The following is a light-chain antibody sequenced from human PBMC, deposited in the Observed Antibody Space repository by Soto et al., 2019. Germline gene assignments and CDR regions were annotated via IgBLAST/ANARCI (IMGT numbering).Light chain of an antibody. V-gene: IGLV2-14*01. CDR1: SSDAGGYDS. CDR2: EVS. CDR3: CSFTSTSTWV. Sequence: HSALTQPASVSGSPGQPVTISCTATSSDAGGYDSVSWYQQHPGKAPKLMIYEVSNRPSGVANRFSGSKSGNTASLAISGLQAEDEADYYCCSFTSTSTWVFGGGTKVTVL. J-gene: IGLJ3*02.